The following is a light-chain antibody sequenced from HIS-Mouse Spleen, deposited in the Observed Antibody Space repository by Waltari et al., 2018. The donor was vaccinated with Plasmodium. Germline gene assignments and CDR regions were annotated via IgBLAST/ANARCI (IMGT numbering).Light chain of an antibody. V-gene: IGLV3-10*01. CDR2: EDS. J-gene: IGLJ3*02. Sequence: SYELTQPPSVSVSPGQTARITCSGDALPKKYAYWYQKKSGQAPVLVSYEDSKRPSGIPERFSGSSSGKMATLTISGAQVEDEADYYCYSTDSSGNHRVFGGGTKLTVL. CDR1: ALPKKY. CDR3: YSTDSSGNHRV.